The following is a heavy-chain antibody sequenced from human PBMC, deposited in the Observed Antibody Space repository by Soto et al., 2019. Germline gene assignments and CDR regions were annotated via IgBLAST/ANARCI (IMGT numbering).Heavy chain of an antibody. J-gene: IGHJ5*02. Sequence: QEQLVQSGAEVKEPGASVKVSCKASGYTFINYYIHWVRQAPGQGLECMAISNPMGGSTTYAQEFQGRVTLTSDTSTSTVYMELSSLRFEDTALFYCARDLAAGDLWVQATMVTVSS. CDR2: SNPMGGST. D-gene: IGHD6-13*01. CDR3: ARDLAAGDL. V-gene: IGHV1-46*01. CDR1: GYTFINYY.